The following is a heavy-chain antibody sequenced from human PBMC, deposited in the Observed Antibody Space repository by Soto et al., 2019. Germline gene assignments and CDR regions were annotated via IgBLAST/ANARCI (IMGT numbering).Heavy chain of an antibody. V-gene: IGHV3-23*01. CDR2: ISGSGGST. Sequence: EVQLLESGGGLVQPGGSLRLSCAASGFTFSSYAMSWVRQAPGKGLEWVSAISGSGGSTYYADSVKGRFTISRDNSKNTLYLQMNSLRAEDTAVYYCAKSAGYCSSTSCRYFDYWGQGTLVTVSS. J-gene: IGHJ4*02. D-gene: IGHD2-2*01. CDR3: AKSAGYCSSTSCRYFDY. CDR1: GFTFSSYA.